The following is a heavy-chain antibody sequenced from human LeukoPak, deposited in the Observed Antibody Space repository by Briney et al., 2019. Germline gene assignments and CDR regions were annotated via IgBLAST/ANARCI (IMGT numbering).Heavy chain of an antibody. CDR3: ARVRYQTADY. CDR2: ISSSGATI. J-gene: IGHJ4*02. D-gene: IGHD3-16*02. CDR1: GFSLSRHG. Sequence: GGSLRLSCAASGFSLSRHGMNWVRQAPGKGLEWVSYISSSGATIHYADSVKGRFTISRDNAKNSLYLQLNSLRVEDTAVYYCARVRYQTADYWGQGTLVTVSS. V-gene: IGHV3-48*03.